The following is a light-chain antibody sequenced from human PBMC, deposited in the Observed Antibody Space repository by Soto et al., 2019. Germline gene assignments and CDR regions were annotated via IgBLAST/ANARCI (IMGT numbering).Light chain of an antibody. V-gene: IGKV3-20*01. CDR3: QQFSSSPLT. J-gene: IGKJ4*01. CDR2: RTF. CDR1: QSISSSY. Sequence: EIVLTQSQGTLSLSPGEGATLSCRASQSISSSYLAWYQQKPGQPPRLLLYRTFSRATGIPDRFSGSGSGTDFTLTISRLEPEDFAVYFCQQFSSSPLTFGGGTKVDIK.